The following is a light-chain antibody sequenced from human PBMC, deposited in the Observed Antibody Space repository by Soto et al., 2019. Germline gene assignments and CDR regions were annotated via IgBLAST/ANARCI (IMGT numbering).Light chain of an antibody. CDR1: QSVSNSY. V-gene: IGKV3-20*01. CDR3: QQYGNSPLT. J-gene: IGKJ4*01. CDR2: GAS. Sequence: IVLPQSPGTLSLSPGERATLSCRASQSVSNSYLAWYQQKPGQAPRLLIYGASSRATGIPDRFSGSGSGTDFTLTISRLEPEDFAVYYCQQYGNSPLTFGGGTKVDIK.